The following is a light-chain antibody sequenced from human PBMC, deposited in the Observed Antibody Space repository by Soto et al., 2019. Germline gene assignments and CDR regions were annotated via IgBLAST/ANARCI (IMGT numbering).Light chain of an antibody. V-gene: IGKV1-5*01. CDR2: DAS. J-gene: IGKJ1*01. CDR1: QSISSW. CDR3: QQYQSYWT. Sequence: DIQMTQSPSTLSAAVGDRVIITCRASQSISSWLAWYQQKPGKVPNLLIYDASNLESGVPSRFSGSGSGTEFTLTISRRQPDDCATYYCQQYQSYWTFGQGTKVEIK.